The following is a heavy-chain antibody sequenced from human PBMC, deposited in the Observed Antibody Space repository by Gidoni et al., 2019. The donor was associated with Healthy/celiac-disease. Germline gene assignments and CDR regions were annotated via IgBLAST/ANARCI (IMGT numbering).Heavy chain of an antibody. V-gene: IGHV1-2*02. CDR2: INPNNGAT. D-gene: IGHD3-22*01. J-gene: IGHJ4*02. CDR1: GYTFPGYY. CDR3: ARRYYDSSGYYFPLDY. Sequence: QVQLVQSGAEVKKPGASVKVSCKTSGYTFPGYYMHWVRQAPGQGLEWMGWINPNNGATNYAQKFQGRVTMTRDTSISTAYMELSGLRSDDTALYYCARRYYDSSGYYFPLDYWGQGTLVTVSS.